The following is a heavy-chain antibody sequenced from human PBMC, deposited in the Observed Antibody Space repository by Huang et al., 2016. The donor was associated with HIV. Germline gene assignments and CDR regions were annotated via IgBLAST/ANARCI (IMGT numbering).Heavy chain of an antibody. CDR1: GFTFGNYG. Sequence: EVQFVESGGGLVKPGRSLRLSCTASGFTFGNYGMSWFRQAPGKGLEWVGVSRSKDYSETTEYAASVKGRFTSSRDDSKSIAYLQMNSLKPEDTAVYYCTRDSVYPNYYDGSGFYFDYWGQGTLVTVSS. J-gene: IGHJ4*02. D-gene: IGHD3-22*01. CDR3: TRDSVYPNYYDGSGFYFDY. V-gene: IGHV3-49*05. CDR2: SRSKDYSETT.